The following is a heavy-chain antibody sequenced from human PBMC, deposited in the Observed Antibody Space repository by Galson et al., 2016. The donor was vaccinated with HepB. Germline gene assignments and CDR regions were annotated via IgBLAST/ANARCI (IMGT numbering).Heavy chain of an antibody. V-gene: IGHV3-7*03. CDR2: IKPDGSER. CDR3: ALYYYDSSGFVEYFQH. J-gene: IGHJ1*01. CDR1: GFTFGSVW. Sequence: SLRLSCATSGFTFGSVWMSWVRQAPGKGLEWVANIKPDGSERYYVDSLKGRFTISRENARNSLYLQINSLRAEDTAVYYCALYYYDSSGFVEYFQHWGQGTRATVSS. D-gene: IGHD3-22*01.